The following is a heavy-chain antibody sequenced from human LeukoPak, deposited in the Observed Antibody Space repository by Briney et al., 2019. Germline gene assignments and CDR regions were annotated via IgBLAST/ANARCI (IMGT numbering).Heavy chain of an antibody. V-gene: IGHV4-34*01. D-gene: IGHD3-16*02. CDR1: GGSFSGYY. CDR2: INHSGST. Sequence: SETLSLTCAVYGGSFSGYYWSWIRQPPGKGLEWIGEINHSGSTNYNPSLKSRVTISVDTSKNQFSLKLSSVTAADTAVYYCARHWDYDYVWGSYRRPFDYWGQGTLVTVSS. J-gene: IGHJ4*02. CDR3: ARHWDYDYVWGSYRRPFDY.